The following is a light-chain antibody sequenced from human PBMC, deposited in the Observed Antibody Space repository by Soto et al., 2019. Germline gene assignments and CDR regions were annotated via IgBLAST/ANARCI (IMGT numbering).Light chain of an antibody. CDR3: LQYHNSRT. V-gene: IGKV3-20*01. Sequence: IVLTQSPGTLSLSPGERATLSCRASQSVDRRSLAWYQQKPGQPPRLLIFGISNRATGIPDRFSGSGSGADFTLTISGLVPEDFAVYYCLQYHNSRTFRQGTKV. CDR1: QSVDRRS. CDR2: GIS. J-gene: IGKJ1*01.